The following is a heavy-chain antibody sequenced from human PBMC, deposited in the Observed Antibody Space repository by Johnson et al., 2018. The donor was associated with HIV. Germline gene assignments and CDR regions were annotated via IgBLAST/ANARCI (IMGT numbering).Heavy chain of an antibody. V-gene: IGHV3-74*01. CDR2: INTDGSAP. D-gene: IGHD3-22*01. Sequence: MQLVESGGGLVQPGGSLRLSCAAYGFTVSTNYMSWVRQAPGKGLVWVSRINTDGSAPTYADSVKGRFTISRDNAKNSLYLQMNSLRAEDTAVYYCARDFYDSSGWIPLDAFDIWGQGTMVTVSS. CDR3: ARDFYDSSGWIPLDAFDI. CDR1: GFTVSTNY. J-gene: IGHJ3*02.